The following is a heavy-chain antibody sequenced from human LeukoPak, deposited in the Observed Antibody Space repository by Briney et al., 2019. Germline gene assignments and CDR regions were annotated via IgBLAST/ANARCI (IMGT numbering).Heavy chain of an antibody. CDR3: ARDIVGATKRDY. Sequence: ASVKVSCKASGYTFTSYYMHWVRQAPGQGLEWMGIINPSGGSTSYAQKFQGRVTMTRDMSTSTVYMEMSSLRSEDTAVYYCARDIVGATKRDYWGQGTLVTVSS. V-gene: IGHV1-46*01. CDR2: INPSGGST. D-gene: IGHD1-26*01. J-gene: IGHJ4*02. CDR1: GYTFTSYY.